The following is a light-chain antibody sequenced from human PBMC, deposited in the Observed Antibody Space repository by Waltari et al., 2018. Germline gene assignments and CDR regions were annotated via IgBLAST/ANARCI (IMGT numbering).Light chain of an antibody. CDR1: SSDVGGYNY. J-gene: IGLJ2*01. CDR3: SSYTSSSTT. CDR2: DVS. V-gene: IGLV2-14*01. Sequence: QSALTQPAPVSGSPGQSITISCTGTSSDVGGYNYVSWYQQHPGKAPKLMIYDVSKRPSGVSNRFSGSKSGNTASLTISGLQAEDEADYYCSSYTSSSTTFGGGTKLTVL.